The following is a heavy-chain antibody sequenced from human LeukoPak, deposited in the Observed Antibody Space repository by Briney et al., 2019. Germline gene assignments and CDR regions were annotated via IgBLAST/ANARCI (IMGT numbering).Heavy chain of an antibody. D-gene: IGHD1-26*01. J-gene: IGHJ3*02. CDR3: ASLRYSGSYHDAFDI. V-gene: IGHV3-33*01. Sequence: GGSLRLSCAASGFTFSSYGMHWVRQAPDKGLGWVAVIWYDGSNKYYADSVKGRFTISRDNSKNTLYLQMNSLRAEDTAVYYCASLRYSGSYHDAFDIWGQGTMVTVSS. CDR2: IWYDGSNK. CDR1: GFTFSSYG.